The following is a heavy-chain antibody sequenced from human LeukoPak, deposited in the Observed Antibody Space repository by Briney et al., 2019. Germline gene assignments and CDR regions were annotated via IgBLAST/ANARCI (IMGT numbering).Heavy chain of an antibody. V-gene: IGHV3-53*01. D-gene: IGHD6-6*01. Sequence: GGSLRLSCAASGFTVNKNDTTWVRQAPGKGLEWVSVIYRGGRMYYADSVKGRFTISRDNSKNMLYLEMNSLRAEDTAVYYCARSSEYSSSSGPYYFDYWGQGTLVTVSS. J-gene: IGHJ4*02. CDR2: IYRGGRM. CDR3: ARSSEYSSSSGPYYFDY. CDR1: GFTVNKND.